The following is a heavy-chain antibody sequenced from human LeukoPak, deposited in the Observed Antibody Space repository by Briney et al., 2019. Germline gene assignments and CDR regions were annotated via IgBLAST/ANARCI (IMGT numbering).Heavy chain of an antibody. CDR2: IRNDGSNK. J-gene: IGHJ4*02. Sequence: QPGGSLRLSCEASGVTFSNYGISSYGMHWVRQAPGKGLEWVAFIRNDGSNKHYADSVMGRFTISRDNSKNTLFLQMNSLRAEDTAVYYCADTDYSPDGFDYWGQGTLVTVSS. V-gene: IGHV3-30*02. CDR1: GVTFSNYGISSYG. D-gene: IGHD2-15*01. CDR3: ADTDYSPDGFDY.